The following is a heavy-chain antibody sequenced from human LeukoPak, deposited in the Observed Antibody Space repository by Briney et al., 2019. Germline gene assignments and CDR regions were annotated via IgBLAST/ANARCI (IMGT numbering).Heavy chain of an antibody. CDR2: IYYSGNT. CDR1: GDSLNSGSYY. Sequence: SETLSLTCTVSGDSLNSGSYYWTWIRQTAGKGLEWIGRIYYSGNTNYNPSLRSRVTISVDTSKNQFSLNVHTLTAADTAVYFCARGVVTQRYYMDVWGRGTTVIVS. CDR3: ARGVVTQRYYMDV. V-gene: IGHV4-61*02. J-gene: IGHJ6*03. D-gene: IGHD3-22*01.